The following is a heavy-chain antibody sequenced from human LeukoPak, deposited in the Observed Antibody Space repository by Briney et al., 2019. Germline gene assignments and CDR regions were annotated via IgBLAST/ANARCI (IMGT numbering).Heavy chain of an antibody. J-gene: IGHJ4*02. CDR3: AKDLVGATD. CDR1: GFTFSTCS. CDR2: ISGTSRYM. V-gene: IGHV3-21*01. D-gene: IGHD1-26*01. Sequence: GGSLRLSCAASGFTFSTCSMNWVRQAPGKGLEWVSSISGTSRYMYYADSVKGRFTISRDNAKNSLYLQMNSLRAEDTGVYFCAKDLVGATDWGQGTLVTVSS.